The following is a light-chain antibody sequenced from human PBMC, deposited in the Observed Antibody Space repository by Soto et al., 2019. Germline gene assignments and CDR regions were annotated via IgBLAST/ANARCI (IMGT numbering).Light chain of an antibody. J-gene: IGKJ1*01. V-gene: IGKV3-20*01. Sequence: VLTQSPGTLSLSPGERAILSFRASQTVNNNYLAWYQQKPGQAPRLLIYGASSRATGIPDRFSGSGSGTDFTLTISRLEPEDFAVYYCQQYGSSPVFGQGTKVDIK. CDR3: QQYGSSPV. CDR2: GAS. CDR1: QTVNNNY.